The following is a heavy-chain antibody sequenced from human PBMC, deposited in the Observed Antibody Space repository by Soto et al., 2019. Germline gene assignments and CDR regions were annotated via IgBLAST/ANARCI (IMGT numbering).Heavy chain of an antibody. CDR2: IYYDGNS. CDR1: GGSINGGDYY. D-gene: IGHD5-12*01. Sequence: LSLTCTVSGGSINGGDYYWTWVRQPPGKGLEWIGYIYYDGNSQHNPSLKSRVTMSIDTSKNQFSLNLSSVTAADTAVYYCARDRRWLPRGPNNWLDLWGQGTQVTVSS. CDR3: ARDRRWLPRGPNNWLDL. J-gene: IGHJ5*02. V-gene: IGHV4-30-4*01.